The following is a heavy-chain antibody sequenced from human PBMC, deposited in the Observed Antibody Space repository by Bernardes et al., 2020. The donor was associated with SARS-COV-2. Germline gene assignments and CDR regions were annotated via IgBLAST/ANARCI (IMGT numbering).Heavy chain of an antibody. J-gene: IGHJ6*02. D-gene: IGHD2-2*01. V-gene: IGHV4-4*07. CDR1: GGSISSYY. Sequence: TLSLTCTVSGGSISSYYWSWIRQPAGKGLEWIGRIYTSGSTNYNPSLKSRVTMSVDTSKNQFSLKLSSVTAADTAVYYCARDIVVVPAARAQGFYYYYYGMDVWGQGTTVTVSS. CDR3: ARDIVVVPAARAQGFYYYYYGMDV. CDR2: IYTSGST.